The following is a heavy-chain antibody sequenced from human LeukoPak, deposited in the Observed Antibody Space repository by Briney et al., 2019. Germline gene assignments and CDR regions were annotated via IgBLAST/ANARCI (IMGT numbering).Heavy chain of an antibody. CDR2: IHHSGIK. V-gene: IGHV4-38-2*02. D-gene: IGHD3-10*01. CDR3: ARDRADLQPSGGP. CDR1: GYSISSGYY. J-gene: IGHJ5*02. Sequence: PSETLSLTCTVSGYSISSGYYRGWIRQPPGKGLEWIGSIHHSGIKYYNPSLQSRVTISVDTSKNQFSLKLSSVTAADTAVYYCARDRADLQPSGGPWGQGTLVTVSA.